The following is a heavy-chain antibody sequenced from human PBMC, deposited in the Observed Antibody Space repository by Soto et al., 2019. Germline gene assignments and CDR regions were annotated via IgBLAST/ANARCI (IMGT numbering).Heavy chain of an antibody. CDR3: ARSITMVRSDHMDD. D-gene: IGHD3-10*01. V-gene: IGHV3-33*01. Sequence: PGGSLRLSCAASGFTFSSYGMHWVRQAPGKGLEWVAVIWYDGSNKYYADSVKGRFTISRDNSKNTLYLQMNSLRAEDTAVYYCARSITMVRSDHMDDCGKGTPVTVPS. CDR2: IWYDGSNK. CDR1: GFTFSSYG. J-gene: IGHJ6*03.